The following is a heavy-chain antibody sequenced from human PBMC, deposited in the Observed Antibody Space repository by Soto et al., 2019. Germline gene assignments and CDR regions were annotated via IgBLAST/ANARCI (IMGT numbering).Heavy chain of an antibody. V-gene: IGHV4-4*02. CDR3: ATRTSVFGIVTFY. J-gene: IGHJ4*02. Sequence: QVQLKESGPGLVTPWGTLSLTCAVSGDSVSNGNWCCWVRQPPGRGLEWVGEIHQSGDTNYNPSLKSRVTVSADRANNQYTLRLNSVTAADAAMYYCATRTSVFGIVTFYWGQGILVTVSS. CDR1: GDSVSNGNW. D-gene: IGHD3-16*01. CDR2: IHQSGDT.